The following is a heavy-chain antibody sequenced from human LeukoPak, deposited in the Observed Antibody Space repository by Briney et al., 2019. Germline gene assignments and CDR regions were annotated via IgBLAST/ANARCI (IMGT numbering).Heavy chain of an antibody. D-gene: IGHD1-1*01. CDR3: ARDLTTLYYYYYYYMDV. J-gene: IGHJ6*03. CDR1: GFTFDDYG. V-gene: IGHV3-20*04. CDR2: INWNGGST. Sequence: GGSLRLSCAASGFTFDDYGMSWVRQPPGKGLEWVSGINWNGGSTGYADSVKGRFTISRDNAKNSLYLQMNSLRAEDTAVYYCARDLTTLYYYYYYYMDVWGKGTTVTVSS.